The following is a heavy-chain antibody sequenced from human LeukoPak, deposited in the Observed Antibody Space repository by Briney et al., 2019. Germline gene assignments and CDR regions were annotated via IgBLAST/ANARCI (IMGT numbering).Heavy chain of an antibody. J-gene: IGHJ4*02. V-gene: IGHV3-53*01. CDR2: IYSGDNT. Sequence: AGGSLRLSCAASGFTISGDYMSWVRQAPGKGLEWVSLIYSGDNTYFADSVKGRFIISRDNSKKTFYLQMNGLRAEDTAVYYCARSTPPLYFDLWSQGTLVTVAS. CDR3: ARSTPPLYFDL. D-gene: IGHD2-15*01. CDR1: GFTISGDY.